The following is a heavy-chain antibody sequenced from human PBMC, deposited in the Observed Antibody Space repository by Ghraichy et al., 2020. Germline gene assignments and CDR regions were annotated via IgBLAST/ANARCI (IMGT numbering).Heavy chain of an antibody. Sequence: GGSLRLSCAASGFTFSSYWMHWVRQAPGKGLVWVSRINSDGSSTSYADSVKGRFTISRDNAKNTLYLQMNSLRAEDTAVYYCARDRAKAGYSSSWYEATYYYYGMDVWGQGTTVTVPS. CDR1: GFTFSSYW. J-gene: IGHJ6*02. CDR2: INSDGSST. D-gene: IGHD6-13*01. V-gene: IGHV3-74*01. CDR3: ARDRAKAGYSSSWYEATYYYYGMDV.